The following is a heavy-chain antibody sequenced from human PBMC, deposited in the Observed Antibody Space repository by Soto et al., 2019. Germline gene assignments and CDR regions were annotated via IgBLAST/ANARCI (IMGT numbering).Heavy chain of an antibody. V-gene: IGHV3-74*01. D-gene: IGHD6-19*01. CDR2: INSDVQST. CDR1: GFTFSSYW. CDR3: ARDRKQWLVLWGVDFDY. Sequence: ARSRRLSCAAAGFTFSSYWIHWVRQAPGKGRGWVSRINSDVQSTSYADSVKGRCTISRDKRQNTLYLQMNRLRAEDTAVYYRARDRKQWLVLWGVDFDYWGQGTLGTVSS. J-gene: IGHJ4*02.